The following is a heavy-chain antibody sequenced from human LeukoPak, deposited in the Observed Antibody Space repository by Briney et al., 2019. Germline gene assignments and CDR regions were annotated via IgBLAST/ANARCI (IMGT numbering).Heavy chain of an antibody. CDR2: ISGSGGNT. D-gene: IGHD2-21*02. CDR3: AKARRVVVTATYFDS. J-gene: IGHJ4*02. CDR1: GFTFSDFA. V-gene: IGHV3-23*01. Sequence: PGRSLRLSCAVSGFTFSDFAMSWVRQAPGKGLEWVSGISGSGGNTYYADSVKGRFTISRDNSKNTLSLQMDSLRGEDTAVYYCAKARRVVVTATYFDSWGQGTLVTVSS.